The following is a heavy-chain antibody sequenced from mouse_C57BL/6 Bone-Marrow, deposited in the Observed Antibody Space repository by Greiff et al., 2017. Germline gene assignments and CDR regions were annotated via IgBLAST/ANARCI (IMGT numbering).Heavy chain of an antibody. D-gene: IGHD1-1*01. Sequence: QVQLKESGAELARPGASVKLSCKASGYTFTSYGISWVKQRPGQGLEWIGEIYPRSGNTYYNEKFKGKATLTADKSSSTAYMELRSLTSEDSAVYFCARGGDDYGSSYGRYFDVWGTGTTVTVAS. J-gene: IGHJ1*03. CDR1: GYTFTSYG. V-gene: IGHV1-81*01. CDR3: ARGGDDYGSSYGRYFDV. CDR2: IYPRSGNT.